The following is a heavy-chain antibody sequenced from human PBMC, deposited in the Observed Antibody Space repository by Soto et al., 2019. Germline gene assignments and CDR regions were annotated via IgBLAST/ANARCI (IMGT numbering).Heavy chain of an antibody. CDR3: ERHFVVYDFCAGMDV. V-gene: IGHV4-39*01. J-gene: IGHJ6*02. Sequence: SETLSLTCTVSGGSISSSSYYWGWIRQPPGKGLEWIGSIYYSGSNYYNPSIKSRVTISVDTSKNQFSLKMSSVAAAETAVYYCERHFVVYDFCAGMDVWGQGTTVTVSS. CDR1: GGSISSSSYY. D-gene: IGHD3-3*01. CDR2: IYYSGSN.